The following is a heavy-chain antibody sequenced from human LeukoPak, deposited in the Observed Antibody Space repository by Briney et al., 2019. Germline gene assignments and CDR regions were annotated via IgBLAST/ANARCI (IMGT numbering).Heavy chain of an antibody. CDR3: AREGLNRIVVVPAANDAFDI. J-gene: IGHJ3*02. V-gene: IGHV1-2*02. Sequence: GASVKVSCKASGYTFTGYYIHWVRQAPGQGLEWMGWINPNSGGTNYAQKFQGRVTMTRDTSISTAYMELSRLRSDDTAVYYCAREGLNRIVVVPAANDAFDIWGQGTMVTVSS. CDR1: GYTFTGYY. CDR2: INPNSGGT. D-gene: IGHD2-2*01.